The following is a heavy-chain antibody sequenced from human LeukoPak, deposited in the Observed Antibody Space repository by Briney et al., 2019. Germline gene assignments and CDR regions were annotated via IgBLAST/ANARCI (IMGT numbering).Heavy chain of an antibody. CDR1: GYTLTELS. CDR3: ARVSGWYWFDQ. CDR2: IHIDGTTT. V-gene: IGHV3-74*01. D-gene: IGHD6-19*01. J-gene: IGHJ5*02. Sequence: GASVKVSCKVSGYTLTELSMHWVRQAPGKGLVWVSRIHIDGTTTRYADSVKGRFTISRDNAKNTLYLQMNSLRAEDTAVYYCARVSGWYWFDQWGQGTLVTVSS.